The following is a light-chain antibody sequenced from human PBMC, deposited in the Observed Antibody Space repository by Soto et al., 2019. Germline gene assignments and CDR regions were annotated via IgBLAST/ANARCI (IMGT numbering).Light chain of an antibody. V-gene: IGLV4-69*01. CDR2: LNSDGSH. Sequence: QLVLTQSPSASASLGASVKLTCTLSSGHSSYAIAWYQQQPEKGPRYLMKLNSDGSHSTGDGIPDRFSGSSSGAERYLTISSLQSEDEADYYFQTWGTGYWVFGGGTKLTVL. CDR3: QTWGTGYWV. CDR1: SGHSSYA. J-gene: IGLJ3*02.